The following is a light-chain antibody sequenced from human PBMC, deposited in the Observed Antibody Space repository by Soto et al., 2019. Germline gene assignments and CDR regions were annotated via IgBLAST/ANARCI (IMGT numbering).Light chain of an antibody. Sequence: IQMTQSPSSLSVSVGDRVTITCRASQGISSYLAWYQQKPGKAPKLLIYAASTLQSGVPSRFSGSGSGTDFTLTISCLQSEDFATYYCQQYYSYPTFGGGTKVDIK. CDR1: QGISSY. CDR2: AAS. J-gene: IGKJ4*01. CDR3: QQYYSYPT. V-gene: IGKV1-8*01.